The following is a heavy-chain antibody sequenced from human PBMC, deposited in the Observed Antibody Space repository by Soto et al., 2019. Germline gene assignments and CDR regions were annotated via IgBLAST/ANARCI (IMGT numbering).Heavy chain of an antibody. CDR2: ISGSGGAT. J-gene: IGHJ5*02. Sequence: VGSLRLSCTASGFTFSSYAMTWVRQAPGKGLEWVSSISGSGGATYYADSVEGRFTISRDDSKNTLFLQMDSLRAEDTALYYCAKAGRPFYDLWSENRFDPWGQGTLVTVSS. D-gene: IGHD3-3*01. V-gene: IGHV3-23*01. CDR3: AKAGRPFYDLWSENRFDP. CDR1: GFTFSSYA.